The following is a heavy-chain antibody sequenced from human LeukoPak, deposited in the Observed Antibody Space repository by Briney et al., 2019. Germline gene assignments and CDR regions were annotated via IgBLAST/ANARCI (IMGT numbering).Heavy chain of an antibody. Sequence: ASVTVSFKASGYTFTSYAMNWVRQAPGQGLEWMGWINTNTGNPTYAQGFTGQFVFSLDTSVTTAYLQINSLKAEDTAVYYCARGRGSNGWYGDSWGQGTLVTVSS. CDR2: INTNTGNP. V-gene: IGHV7-4-1*02. D-gene: IGHD6-19*01. CDR3: ARGRGSNGWYGDS. J-gene: IGHJ4*02. CDR1: GYTFTSYA.